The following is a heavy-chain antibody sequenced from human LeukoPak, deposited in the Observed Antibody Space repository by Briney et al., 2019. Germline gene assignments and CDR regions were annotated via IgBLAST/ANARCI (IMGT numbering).Heavy chain of an antibody. CDR3: ARDGGYCSSTSCYQNAFDI. D-gene: IGHD2-2*01. Sequence: GGSLRLSCAASGFTFSDYYMSWIRQAPGKGLEWVSYISSSGSTIYYADSVKGRFTISRDNAKNSLYLQMNSLRAEDTAVYYCARDGGYCSSTSCYQNAFDIWGQGTMVTVSS. CDR1: GFTFSDYY. CDR2: ISSSGSTI. J-gene: IGHJ3*02. V-gene: IGHV3-11*04.